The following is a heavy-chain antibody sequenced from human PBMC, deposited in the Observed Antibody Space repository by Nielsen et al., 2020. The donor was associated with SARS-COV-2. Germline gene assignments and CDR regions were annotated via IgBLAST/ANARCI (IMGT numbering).Heavy chain of an antibody. Sequence: SGPTLLKPTQTLTLTCTVSGFSLSAGGISVSWIRQPPGKALEWLARIDWGDDDYYSTSLKTRLTISQDTSKNQVVLVMTNMDPIDTATYYCARHDYNSGGLSFWGQGALVTVSS. J-gene: IGHJ4*02. CDR1: GFSLSAGGIS. D-gene: IGHD5-24*01. CDR3: ARHDYNSGGLSF. CDR2: IDWGDDD. V-gene: IGHV2-70*11.